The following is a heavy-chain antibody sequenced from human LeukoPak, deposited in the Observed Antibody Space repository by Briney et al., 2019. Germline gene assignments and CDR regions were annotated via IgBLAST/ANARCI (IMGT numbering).Heavy chain of an antibody. D-gene: IGHD6-13*01. J-gene: IGHJ4*02. CDR1: GYTFTSYA. CDR2: INAGNGNT. Sequence: GASVKVSCKASGYTFTSYAMHWVRQAPGQRLEWMGWINAGNGNTKYSQKFQGRVTMTRDTSTSTVYMELSSLRSEDTAVYYCARGLIAAAGILYYWGQGTLVTVSS. CDR3: ARGLIAAAGILYY. V-gene: IGHV1-3*01.